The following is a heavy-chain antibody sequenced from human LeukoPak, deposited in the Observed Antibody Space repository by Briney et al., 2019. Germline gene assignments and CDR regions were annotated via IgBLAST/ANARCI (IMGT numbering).Heavy chain of an antibody. Sequence: SETLSLTCTVSGGPISSSSYYWCWIRQPPGKGLEWIGNMYYSGSTYYNPSLKSRATISVDTSKNQFSLKLSSVTAADTAVYYCARRRGYDHFDYWGQGTLVTVSS. CDR3: ARRRGYDHFDY. J-gene: IGHJ4*02. D-gene: IGHD5-12*01. CDR1: GGPISSSSYY. CDR2: MYYSGST. V-gene: IGHV4-39*01.